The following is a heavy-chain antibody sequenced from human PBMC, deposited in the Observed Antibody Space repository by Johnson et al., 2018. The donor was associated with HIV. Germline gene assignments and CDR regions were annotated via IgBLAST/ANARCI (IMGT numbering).Heavy chain of an antibody. V-gene: IGHV3-7*01. Sequence: VQVVESGGGLVQPGGSLRLSCAASGFTFSSYWMSWVRQAPGKGLEWVANIKQDGSEKYYADSVKGRFTISRDNSKNTVYLHINNLRVEDTAGYYCANRRPRYNWKGDAFDIWGQGTMVTFSS. CDR2: IKQDGSEK. CDR1: GFTFSSYW. D-gene: IGHD1-20*01. J-gene: IGHJ3*02. CDR3: ANRRPRYNWKGDAFDI.